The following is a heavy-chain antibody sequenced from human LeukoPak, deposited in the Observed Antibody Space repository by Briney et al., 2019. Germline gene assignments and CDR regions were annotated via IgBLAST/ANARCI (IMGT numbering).Heavy chain of an antibody. Sequence: GGSLRLSCAASGFTFSSYAMSWVRQAPGKGLEWVSAISGSGGSTYYADSVKGRFTISRDSSKNTLYLQMNSLRAEDTAVYYCARLDSSGYYGIDYWGQGTLVTVSS. CDR3: ARLDSSGYYGIDY. CDR2: ISGSGGST. J-gene: IGHJ4*02. D-gene: IGHD3-22*01. CDR1: GFTFSSYA. V-gene: IGHV3-23*01.